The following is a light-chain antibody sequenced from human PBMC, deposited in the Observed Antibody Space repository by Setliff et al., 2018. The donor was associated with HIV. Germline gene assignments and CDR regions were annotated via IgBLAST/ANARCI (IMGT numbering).Light chain of an antibody. CDR2: AAS. CDR1: QSVSRY. J-gene: IGKJ4*01. Sequence: EIVLTQSPATLSLSPGERATLSCRASQSVSRYLAWYQQKPGQAPRLLIYAASNRATGIPARLSGSGSGTDFTLTISSLEPEDFAVYYCQQRSNWLTFGGGTKVDIK. CDR3: QQRSNWLT. V-gene: IGKV3-11*01.